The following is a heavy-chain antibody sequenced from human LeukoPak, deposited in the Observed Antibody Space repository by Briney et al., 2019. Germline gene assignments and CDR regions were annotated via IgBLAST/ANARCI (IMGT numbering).Heavy chain of an antibody. Sequence: PSQTLSLTCAVSGGSISSGGYSWSWIRQPPGKGLEWIGYIYDSGSTYYNPSLKSRVTISVDRSKNQFSLKLSSVTAADTAVYYCARVRRETYCGGDCYSGWFDPWGQGTLVTVSS. V-gene: IGHV4-30-2*01. CDR2: IYDSGST. CDR1: GGSISSGGYS. J-gene: IGHJ5*02. CDR3: ARVRRETYCGGDCYSGWFDP. D-gene: IGHD2-21*02.